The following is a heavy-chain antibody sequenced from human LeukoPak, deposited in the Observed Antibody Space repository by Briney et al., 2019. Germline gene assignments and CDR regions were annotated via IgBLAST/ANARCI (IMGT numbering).Heavy chain of an antibody. V-gene: IGHV3-48*01. Sequence: GGSLRLSCAASGFTFSSYSMNWVRQAPGKGLEWVSYISSSSSTIYYADSVKGRFTISRDNAKNSLYLQMNSLRAEDTAVYYCASDPYCSSTSCSDYWGQGTLVTVSS. D-gene: IGHD2-2*01. CDR2: ISSSSSTI. CDR1: GFTFSSYS. J-gene: IGHJ4*02. CDR3: ASDPYCSSTSCSDY.